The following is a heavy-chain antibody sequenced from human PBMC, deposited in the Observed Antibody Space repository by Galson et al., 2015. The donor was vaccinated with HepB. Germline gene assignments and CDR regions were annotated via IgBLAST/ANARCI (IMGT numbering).Heavy chain of an antibody. D-gene: IGHD2-15*01. CDR2: ISNSGGST. CDR1: GFTFSSYA. Sequence: SLRLSCAASGFTFSSYAMNWVRQAPGKGLEWVSGISNSGGSTYYADSVKGRFTISRDNSKNTLYLRMNSLRAEDTAVYYCAKDRGYCGGGSCSPDTFDYWGQGTLVTVSS. CDR3: AKDRGYCGGGSCSPDTFDY. J-gene: IGHJ4*02. V-gene: IGHV3-23*01.